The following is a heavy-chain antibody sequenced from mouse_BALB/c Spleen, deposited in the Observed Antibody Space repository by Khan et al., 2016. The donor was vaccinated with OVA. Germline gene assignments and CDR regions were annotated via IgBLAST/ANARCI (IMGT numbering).Heavy chain of an antibody. CDR3: ARYASSAYYAMDY. Sequence: EVQLQESGPELVKPGASVKMSCKASGYTFTNYVMHWVKQKAGQGLEWIGYINPYNDGTKYNEKFKGKATLTSDTSSSTAYMELSSLTSEDSAVYYCARYASSAYYAMDYWGQGTSVTVSS. V-gene: IGHV1S136*01. CDR2: INPYNDGT. CDR1: GYTFTNYV. D-gene: IGHD1-1*01. J-gene: IGHJ4*01.